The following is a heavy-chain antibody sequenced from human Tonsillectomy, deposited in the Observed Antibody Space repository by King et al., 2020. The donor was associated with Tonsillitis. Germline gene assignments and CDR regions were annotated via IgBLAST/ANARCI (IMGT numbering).Heavy chain of an antibody. CDR2: IWYDGSNK. Sequence: VQLVESGGGVVQPGSSLRLSWAASGFTFSSYGMHWVRHAPGQGLEWVAVIWYDGSNKNYADSVKGRFTISRDNSKNTLYLQMNSLRAEDTAVYYCARDRGEMATLDYWGQGTLVTVSS. D-gene: IGHD5-24*01. CDR1: GFTFSSYG. V-gene: IGHV3-33*01. J-gene: IGHJ4*02. CDR3: ARDRGEMATLDY.